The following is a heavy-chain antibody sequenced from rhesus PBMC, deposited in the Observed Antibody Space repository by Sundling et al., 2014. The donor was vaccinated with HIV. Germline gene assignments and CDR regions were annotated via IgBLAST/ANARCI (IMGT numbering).Heavy chain of an antibody. CDR3: ARFLAGTPLFDY. CDR1: GGSIATHY. D-gene: IGHD1-1-1*01. J-gene: IGHJ4*01. V-gene: IGHV4-169*01. CDR2: ISGSGGST. Sequence: QVQLQESGPGLVKPSETLSLTCAVSGGSIATHYWSWIRQAPGKGLEWSGCISGSGGSTYYNPSLKSRVTLSVDTSKNQFSLKLNSVTAADTAVYYCARFLAGTPLFDYWGRRRSWSPSPQ.